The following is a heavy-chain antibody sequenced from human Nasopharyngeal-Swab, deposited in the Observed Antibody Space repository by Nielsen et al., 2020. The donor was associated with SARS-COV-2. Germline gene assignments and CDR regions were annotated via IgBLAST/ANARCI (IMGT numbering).Heavy chain of an antibody. Sequence: GSLKISCAASGFTFSTFGMHWVRQAPGKGLEWVAVIWYDGSNKYYADSVKGRFTISRDNSKNTLYLQMNSLRAEDTAIYYCARDEAGTANSGFDYWGQGTLVTVSS. CDR2: IWYDGSNK. CDR1: GFTFSTFG. CDR3: ARDEAGTANSGFDY. J-gene: IGHJ4*02. D-gene: IGHD1-1*01. V-gene: IGHV3-33*01.